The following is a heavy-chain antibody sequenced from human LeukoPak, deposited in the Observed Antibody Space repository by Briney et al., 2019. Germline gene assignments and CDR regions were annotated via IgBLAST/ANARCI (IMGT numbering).Heavy chain of an antibody. Sequence: SETLSLTCAVYGGSFSGYYWSWIRLPPGKGLEWIGEINHSGSTNYNPSLKRRRTISVDTSKNQFSLKLSSVTAADTAVYYCAREAGRIVVVITAGYFDYWGQGTLVTVSS. CDR3: AREAGRIVVVITAGYFDY. CDR2: INHSGST. J-gene: IGHJ4*02. D-gene: IGHD3-22*01. CDR1: GGSFSGYY. V-gene: IGHV4-34*01.